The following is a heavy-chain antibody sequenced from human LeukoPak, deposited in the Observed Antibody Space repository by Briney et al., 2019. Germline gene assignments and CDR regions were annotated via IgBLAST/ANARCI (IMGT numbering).Heavy chain of an antibody. Sequence: ASVKVSCKASGYTFTSYGISWVRQAPGQGLEWMEWISAYNGNTNCAQKLQGRVTMTTDTSTSTVYMELRSLRSDDTAVYYCARESRDTADAFDIWGQGTMVTVSS. J-gene: IGHJ3*02. CDR1: GYTFTSYG. D-gene: IGHD4-17*01. V-gene: IGHV1-18*04. CDR2: ISAYNGNT. CDR3: ARESRDTADAFDI.